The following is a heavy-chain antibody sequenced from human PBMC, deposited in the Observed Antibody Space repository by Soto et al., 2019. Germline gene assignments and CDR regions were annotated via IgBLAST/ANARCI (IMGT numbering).Heavy chain of an antibody. CDR3: AREPYSSGWYDY. Sequence: QVQLVQSGAEVKKPGASVKVSCKGSGYTFTSYGISWVRQAPGPGLEWMGWISAYNGNTNYAQKLQGRVTMTTDTATSAAYIELRSLRSDDPAVYYCAREPYSSGWYDYWGQGTLVTVSS. V-gene: IGHV1-18*04. CDR2: ISAYNGNT. D-gene: IGHD6-19*01. J-gene: IGHJ4*02. CDR1: GYTFTSYG.